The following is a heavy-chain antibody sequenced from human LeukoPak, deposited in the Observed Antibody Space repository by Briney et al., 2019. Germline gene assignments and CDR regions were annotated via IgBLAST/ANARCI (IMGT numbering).Heavy chain of an antibody. Sequence: GGSLRLSCAASGFTFSSYAMHWVRQAPGKGLEWVAVISYDRSITYYADSVKGRFTLSCDNSKNTLYLQMNSLRAEDTAVYYCATSIGEWELSVPDYWGQGTLVTVSS. CDR1: GFTFSSYA. CDR2: ISYDRSIT. V-gene: IGHV3-30-3*01. J-gene: IGHJ4*02. D-gene: IGHD1-26*01. CDR3: ATSIGEWELSVPDY.